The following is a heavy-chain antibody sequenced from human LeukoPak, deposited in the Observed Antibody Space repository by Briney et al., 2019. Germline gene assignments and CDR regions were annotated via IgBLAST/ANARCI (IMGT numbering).Heavy chain of an antibody. J-gene: IGHJ4*02. CDR2: IYSGGST. Sequence: PGGSLRLSCAASGFTVSSNYMSWVRQAPGAGLEWVSVIYSGGSTYYADSVKGRFTISRDNSKNTLYLQMNSLRAEDTAVYYCARPIAPYYYFDYWGQGTLVTVSS. D-gene: IGHD1-26*01. CDR1: GFTVSSNY. CDR3: ARPIAPYYYFDY. V-gene: IGHV3-66*04.